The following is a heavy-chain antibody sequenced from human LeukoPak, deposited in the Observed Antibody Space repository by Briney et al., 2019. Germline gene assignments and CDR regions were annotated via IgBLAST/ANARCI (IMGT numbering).Heavy chain of an antibody. CDR3: AGVLRFLEWSTNFDY. V-gene: IGHV1-2*06. CDR2: INPNSGGT. CDR1: GYTFTGYY. D-gene: IGHD3-3*01. Sequence: GASVKVSCKASGYTFTGYYMHRVRQAPGQGLEWMGRINPNSGGTNYAQKFQGRVTMTRDTSISTAYMELSRLRSDDTAVYYCAGVLRFLEWSTNFDYWGQGTLVTVSS. J-gene: IGHJ4*02.